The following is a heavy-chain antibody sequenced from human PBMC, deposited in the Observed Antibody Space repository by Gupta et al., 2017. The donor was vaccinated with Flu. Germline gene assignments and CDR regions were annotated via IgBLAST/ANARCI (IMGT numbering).Heavy chain of an antibody. J-gene: IGHJ3*02. CDR3: TRVPTYCGGDCFAAFDI. D-gene: IGHD2-21*02. CDR1: GFPFVDYA. CDR2: IRSKAYGGTT. V-gene: IGHV3-49*03. Sequence: EVPLVESGGGLVPPGRALRLSCTASGFPFVDYAMSWFRQAPGKGLEWVGFIRSKAYGGTTEYAASVKGRFTISRDDSKSIAYLQMNSLKTDDTAVYYCTRVPTYCGGDCFAAFDIWGQGTMVTVSS.